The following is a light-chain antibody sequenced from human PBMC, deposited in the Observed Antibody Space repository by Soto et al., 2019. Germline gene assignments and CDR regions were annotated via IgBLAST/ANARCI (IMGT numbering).Light chain of an antibody. Sequence: PGERVTLSCRTSQSVCSRCFAWYQQKPGQSPRLLIYGASTRATGIPDRFSGSGSGTDFTLTISRLEPEEFAVYYCQHYGTTPWTFGQGTKVAIK. J-gene: IGKJ1*01. CDR2: GAS. CDR3: QHYGTTPWT. CDR1: QSVCSRC. V-gene: IGKV3-20*01.